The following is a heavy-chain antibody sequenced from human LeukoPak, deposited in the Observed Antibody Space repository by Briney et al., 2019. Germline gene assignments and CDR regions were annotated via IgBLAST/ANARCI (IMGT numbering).Heavy chain of an antibody. Sequence: GASVKVSCKASGGTFSSYAISWVRQAPAQGLEWMGGIIPIFGTANYAQKFQGRVTITADESTSTAYMELSSLRSEGTAVYYCARTLPYDSSGYHYWYFDLWGRGTLVTVSS. J-gene: IGHJ2*01. CDR3: ARTLPYDSSGYHYWYFDL. CDR1: GGTFSSYA. CDR2: IIPIFGTA. D-gene: IGHD3-22*01. V-gene: IGHV1-69*13.